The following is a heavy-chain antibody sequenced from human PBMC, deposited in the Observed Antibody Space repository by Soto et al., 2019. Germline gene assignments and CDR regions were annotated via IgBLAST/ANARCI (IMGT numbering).Heavy chain of an antibody. J-gene: IGHJ4*02. D-gene: IGHD3-16*01. V-gene: IGHV3-33*03. CDR3: AKDNDDVGVQSWSPGF. CDR1: GFTFRNYG. Sequence: QVQLVQSGGGVVQPGMSLRLSCEGSGFTFRNYGMHWVRQAPDKGLEWVAAIWSDASRQLYADSVEGRFTVSRDQSKNTLYLQMNNLRVEDTGIYYCAKDNDDVGVQSWSPGFWGQGTLVIVSS. CDR2: IWSDASRQ.